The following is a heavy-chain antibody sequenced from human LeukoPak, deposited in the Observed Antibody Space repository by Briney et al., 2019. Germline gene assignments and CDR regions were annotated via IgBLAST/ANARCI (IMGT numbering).Heavy chain of an antibody. V-gene: IGHV3-21*01. CDR2: INSSSTYI. D-gene: IGHD3-22*01. Sequence: GGSLRLSCAASGVTFTSYSVNWVRQAPGKGLDWVASINSSSTYIHYADSVKGRFTISRENAKNSLYLDMNSLRAEDTAVYFCARDLFNSYYDTSGYSAFDYWGQGTLVTVSS. CDR1: GVTFTSYS. CDR3: ARDLFNSYYDTSGYSAFDY. J-gene: IGHJ4*02.